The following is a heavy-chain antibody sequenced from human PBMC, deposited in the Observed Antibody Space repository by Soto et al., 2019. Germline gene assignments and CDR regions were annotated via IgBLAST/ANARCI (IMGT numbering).Heavy chain of an antibody. V-gene: IGHV1-18*01. J-gene: IGHJ6*02. Sequence: GASVKVSCKASGHRFSSFGIIWVRQAPGQGLEWMGWISAYNGNTNYAQKFQGRVTMSTDTSTSSAYMELRSLRSDDTAVYYCARGRAGITGTNYYYYGMDVWGQGTTVTVSS. CDR3: ARGRAGITGTNYYYYGMDV. CDR2: ISAYNGNT. CDR1: GHRFSSFG. D-gene: IGHD1-7*01.